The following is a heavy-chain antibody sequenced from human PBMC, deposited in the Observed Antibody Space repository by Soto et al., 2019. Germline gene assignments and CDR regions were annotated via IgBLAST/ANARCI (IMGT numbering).Heavy chain of an antibody. CDR1: GFTFSNAW. Sequence: ELPLVESGAGLVKPGGSLRLSCAASGFTFSNAWMNWLRQAPGKGLEWVGRIKSNTDGGTTDNAPPLKDRFIISRDDSKNTLYLQMNNLKTDDTAVYYCAAADSGTYLDWGQGTRVTVAS. CDR2: IKSNTDGGTT. V-gene: IGHV3-15*07. D-gene: IGHD1-26*01. J-gene: IGHJ4*02. CDR3: AAADSGTYLD.